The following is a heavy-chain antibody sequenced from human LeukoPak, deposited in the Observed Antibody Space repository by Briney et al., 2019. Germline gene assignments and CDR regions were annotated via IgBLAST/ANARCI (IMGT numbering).Heavy chain of an antibody. V-gene: IGHV4-59*12. Sequence: SETLSLTCTVSGGSIDNYYWTWIRQPPGKGLEWIGYVYYAGITKYNPSLMGRVSISVDRSKNQFSLKLSSVTAADTAVYYCARSDSGSYVFVFDYWGQGTLVTVSS. CDR2: VYYAGIT. J-gene: IGHJ4*02. CDR3: ARSDSGSYVFVFDY. CDR1: GGSIDNYY. D-gene: IGHD1-26*01.